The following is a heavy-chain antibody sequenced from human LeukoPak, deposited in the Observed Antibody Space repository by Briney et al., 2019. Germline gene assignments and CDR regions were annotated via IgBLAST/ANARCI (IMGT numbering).Heavy chain of an antibody. CDR2: ISDSGGHT. Sequence: SGGSLRLSCAASGITFSSYVFACVRQAPGKGLEWVSSISDSGGHTYYTDSVKGHLTISRDNSNYMVYLQMNSLRAEDTAVYYCAKRTASGNYFDYWGQGILVTVSS. J-gene: IGHJ4*02. CDR1: GITFSSYV. V-gene: IGHV3-23*01. D-gene: IGHD3-10*01. CDR3: AKRTASGNYFDY.